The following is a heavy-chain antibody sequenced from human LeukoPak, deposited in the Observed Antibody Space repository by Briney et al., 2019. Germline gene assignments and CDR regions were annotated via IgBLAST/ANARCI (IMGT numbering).Heavy chain of an antibody. CDR3: ARDAPDYYDSSGYYYGGFDY. D-gene: IGHD3-22*01. Sequence: ASVKVSCKASGYTFTSYGISWVRQAPGQGLEWMGWISAYNGNTNYAQKFQGRVTMTRDTSISTAYMELSRLRSDDTAVYYCARDAPDYYDSSGYYYGGFDYWGQGTLVTVSS. CDR1: GYTFTSYG. V-gene: IGHV1-18*01. J-gene: IGHJ4*02. CDR2: ISAYNGNT.